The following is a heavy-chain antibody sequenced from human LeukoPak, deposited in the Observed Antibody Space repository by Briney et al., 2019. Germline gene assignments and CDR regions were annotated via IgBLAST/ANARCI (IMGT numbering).Heavy chain of an antibody. V-gene: IGHV3-23*01. CDR1: GFTFSNYG. CDR3: AKGGYTTWFDP. CDR2: VRGIGDST. J-gene: IGHJ5*02. Sequence: PGGSLRLSSAGSGFTFSNYGMQWVRLAPGKGLEWVSGVRGIGDSTYYADSVKGRFTVSRDNSKNTLYLEMNSLRAEDTAVYYCAKGGYTTWFDPWGQGTLVTVSS. D-gene: IGHD2-15*01.